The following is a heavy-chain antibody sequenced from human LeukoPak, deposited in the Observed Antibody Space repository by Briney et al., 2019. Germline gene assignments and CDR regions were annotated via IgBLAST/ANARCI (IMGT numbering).Heavy chain of an antibody. V-gene: IGHV4-4*07. CDR3: ARSSSGSAFDI. D-gene: IGHD6-19*01. CDR2: IYTSGST. CDR1: GGSISSYY. Sequence: PSETLSLTCTVSGGSISSYYWSWIRQPAGKGLGWIGRIYTSGSTNYNPSLKSRVTMSVDTSKNQFSLKLSSVTAADTAVYYCARSSSGSAFDIWGQGTMVTVSS. J-gene: IGHJ3*02.